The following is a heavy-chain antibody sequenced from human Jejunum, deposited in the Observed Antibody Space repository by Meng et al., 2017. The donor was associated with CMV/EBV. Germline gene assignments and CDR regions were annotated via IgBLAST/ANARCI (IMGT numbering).Heavy chain of an antibody. CDR2: IKQDGSEK. Sequence: FTVSDYWMTGVRQVPGRGLEWVATIKQDGSEKDYGDSVKGRFTISRDNANNSLSLQLNYPRVEDTAIYYCARVERSDDSRYRPFDYWGQGSLVTVSS. V-gene: IGHV3-7*01. J-gene: IGHJ4*02. D-gene: IGHD3-16*01. CDR3: ARVERSDDSRYRPFDY. CDR1: FTVSDYW.